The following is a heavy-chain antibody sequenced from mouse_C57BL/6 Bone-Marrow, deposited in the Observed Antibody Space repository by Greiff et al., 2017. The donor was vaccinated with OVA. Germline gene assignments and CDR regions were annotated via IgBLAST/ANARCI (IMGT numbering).Heavy chain of an antibody. CDR1: GFNIKDDY. Sequence: VQLKESGAELVRPGASVKLSCTASGFNIKDDYMHWVKQRPEQGLEWIGWIDPENGDTAYASKFQGKATITADTSSNTAYLQLSSLTSEDTAVYYCTTDDGYTGYWGQGTTLTVSS. D-gene: IGHD2-3*01. V-gene: IGHV14-4*01. J-gene: IGHJ2*01. CDR3: TTDDGYTGY. CDR2: IDPENGDT.